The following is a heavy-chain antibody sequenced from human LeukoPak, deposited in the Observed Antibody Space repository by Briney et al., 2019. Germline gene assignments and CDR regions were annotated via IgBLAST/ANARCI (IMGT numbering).Heavy chain of an antibody. D-gene: IGHD3-22*01. CDR3: VKDLSYESSGSVFDY. J-gene: IGHJ4*02. CDR2: ISWDGTT. V-gene: IGHV3-43*01. Sequence: GGSLRLSCAASGFTFEDYTMHWVRRAPGKTLEWVSLISWDGTTYYTDSVKGRFTISRDNSKNSLFLHMDTLRSEDTAFYYCVKDLSYESSGSVFDYWGQGTLVTVYS. CDR1: GFTFEDYT.